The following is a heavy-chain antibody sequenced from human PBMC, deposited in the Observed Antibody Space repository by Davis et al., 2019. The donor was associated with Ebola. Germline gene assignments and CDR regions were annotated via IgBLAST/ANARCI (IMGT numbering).Heavy chain of an antibody. V-gene: IGHV1-58*02. D-gene: IGHD6-19*01. CDR3: ARGGIAVADSYGMDV. J-gene: IGHJ6*02. Sequence: SVKVSCKASGFTFTSSAMQWVRQARGQRLEWIGWIVVGSGNTNYAQKFQERVTITRDMSTSTVYMELSSLRSEDTAVYYCARGGIAVADSYGMDVWGQGTTVTVSS. CDR1: GFTFTSSA. CDR2: IVVGSGNT.